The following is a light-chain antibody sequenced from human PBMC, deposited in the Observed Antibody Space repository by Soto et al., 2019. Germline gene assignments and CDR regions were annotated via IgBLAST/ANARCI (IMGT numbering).Light chain of an antibody. V-gene: IGLV2-14*03. CDR1: SSDVGSYNS. J-gene: IGLJ2*01. CDR2: DVS. Sequence: QSALTQPASVSGSPGQSITISCTGTSSDVGSYNSVSWYQHHPGKAPKLMIYDVSNRPSGVSNRFSGSKSGNTASLTISGLQAEDEAEYYCSSYTSSSTVVFGGGTKLTVL. CDR3: SSYTSSSTVV.